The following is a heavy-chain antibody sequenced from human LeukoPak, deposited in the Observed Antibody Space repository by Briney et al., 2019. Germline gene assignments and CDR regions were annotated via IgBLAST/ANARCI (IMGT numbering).Heavy chain of an antibody. CDR1: GVTFSSYS. D-gene: IGHD6-13*01. V-gene: IGHV3-48*01. Sequence: GGSLRLSCAASGVTFSSYSWNWVRQAPGKGLEWVSYISSSSSTIYYADSVNGGFTIFRTTAKNSLYLQMNILTAEDTAVYYCASDRYPEYSSSWVSGYYHYYYYMDVWGKGPTVTVSS. CDR3: ASDRYPEYSSSWVSGYYHYYYYMDV. J-gene: IGHJ6*03. CDR2: ISSSSSTI.